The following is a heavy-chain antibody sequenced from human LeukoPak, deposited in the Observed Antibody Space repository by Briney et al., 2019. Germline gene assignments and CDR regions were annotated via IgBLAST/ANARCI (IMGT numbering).Heavy chain of an antibody. Sequence: GGSLRLSCAASGFTFSSYWMHWVRQAPGKGLVWVSRINSDGSSTSYADSVKGRFTISRDNAKNTLYLQMNSLRAEDTAVYYCSILCGYKPYYFDYWGQGTLVTVSS. D-gene: IGHD5-24*01. CDR1: GFTFSSYW. CDR2: INSDGSST. V-gene: IGHV3-74*01. J-gene: IGHJ4*02. CDR3: SILCGYKPYYFDY.